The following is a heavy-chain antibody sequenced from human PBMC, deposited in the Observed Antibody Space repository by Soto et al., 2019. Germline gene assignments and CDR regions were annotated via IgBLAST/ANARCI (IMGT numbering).Heavy chain of an antibody. J-gene: IGHJ4*02. CDR2: IYSDGST. CDR3: ARDLTGTRGERYFDY. V-gene: IGHV3-66*01. D-gene: IGHD1-20*01. CDR1: GFIVSTHY. Sequence: GGSLRLSCAASGFIVSTHYINWVRQAPGKGLEWVSVIYSDGSTNSADSVKGRFTVSRDNSKNMLYLQMNSLRAEDTAVYYCARDLTGTRGERYFDYWGQGTLVTVSS.